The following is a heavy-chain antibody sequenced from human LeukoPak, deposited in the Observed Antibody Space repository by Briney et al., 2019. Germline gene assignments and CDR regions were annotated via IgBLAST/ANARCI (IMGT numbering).Heavy chain of an antibody. Sequence: GGSLRLSCAASGFTFSSYAMSWVRQAPGKGLEWVSAISGRGGSTYYADSVKGRFTISRDNSKNTLYLQMNSLRAEDTAVYYRAKASYYYDSSGYYPYGAFDIWGQGTMVTVSS. CDR3: AKASYYYDSSGYYPYGAFDI. D-gene: IGHD3-22*01. CDR1: GFTFSSYA. V-gene: IGHV3-23*01. CDR2: ISGRGGST. J-gene: IGHJ3*02.